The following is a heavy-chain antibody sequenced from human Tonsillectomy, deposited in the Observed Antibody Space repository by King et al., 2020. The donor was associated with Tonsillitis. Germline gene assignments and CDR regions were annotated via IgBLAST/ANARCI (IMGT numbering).Heavy chain of an antibody. CDR1: GYTFTGYY. V-gene: IGHV1-2*02. J-gene: IGHJ4*02. CDR2: INPKNGAT. D-gene: IGHD6-6*01. CDR3: ARGEYGAAWMNY. Sequence: VQLVESGAEVKTPGASVKVSCKASGYTFTGYYIHWVRQAPGQGLEWMGWINPKNGATNTAQKFQGRVTLTSDTSSTTAYMELNSLRLDDTAVYFCARGEYGAAWMNYWGQGTLVTVSS.